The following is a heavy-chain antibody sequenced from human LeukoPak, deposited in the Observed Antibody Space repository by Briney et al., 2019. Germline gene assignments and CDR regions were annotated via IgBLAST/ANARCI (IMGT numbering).Heavy chain of an antibody. D-gene: IGHD3-22*01. CDR3: ARVRNYYDSSGYSHYFDY. J-gene: IGHJ4*02. V-gene: IGHV1-18*01. Sequence: ASVKVSCKASGYTFTSYGISWVRQAPGQGLEWMGWISAYNGNTNYAQKLQGRVTMTTDTSTSTAYMELRSLRSDDTAVYYCARVRNYYDSSGYSHYFDYWGQGTQVTVSS. CDR1: GYTFTSYG. CDR2: ISAYNGNT.